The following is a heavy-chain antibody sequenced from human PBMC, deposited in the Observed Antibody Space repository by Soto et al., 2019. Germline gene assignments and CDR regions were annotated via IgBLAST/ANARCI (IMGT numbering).Heavy chain of an antibody. D-gene: IGHD6-6*01. CDR1: GGPMSSSNW. V-gene: IGHV4-4*02. Sequence: PSETLSLTCIVSGGPMSSSNWWNWVRQPPGKGLEWIGETHHSGRTNYNPSLKSRVIISVDESKNHFSLKLSSVTAADTAVYYCARSEARALDYWGQGTLVTVS. J-gene: IGHJ4*02. CDR3: ARSEARALDY. CDR2: THHSGRT.